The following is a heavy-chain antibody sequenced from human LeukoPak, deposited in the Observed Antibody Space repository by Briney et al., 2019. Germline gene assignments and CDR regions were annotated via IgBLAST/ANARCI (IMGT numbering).Heavy chain of an antibody. CDR3: ARDQDSNTWDWFDP. Sequence: ASVKVSCKASGYTFTTYSMNWVRQAPGQGLEWMGWINTKTGNPTYAQGFTGRFVFSLDTSVSTAYLQINSLKAEDTAVYYCARDQDSNTWDWFDPWGQGTLVTVSS. V-gene: IGHV7-4-1*02. J-gene: IGHJ5*02. D-gene: IGHD6-13*01. CDR2: INTKTGNP. CDR1: GYTFTTYS.